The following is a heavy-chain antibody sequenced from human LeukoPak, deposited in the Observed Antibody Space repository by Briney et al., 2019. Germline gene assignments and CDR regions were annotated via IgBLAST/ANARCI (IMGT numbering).Heavy chain of an antibody. V-gene: IGHV3-7*01. CDR2: IKQDGSEK. Sequence: GGSLRLSCAASGFTFSSSGMHWVRQAPGKGLEWVADIKQDGSEKYYVDSVKGRFTISRQNAKKSLFLQMNSLRAEDTAVYYCARHRSGGSQDDAFDIWGQGTLVTVSS. CDR1: GFTFSSSG. D-gene: IGHD2-15*01. CDR3: ARHRSGGSQDDAFDI. J-gene: IGHJ3*02.